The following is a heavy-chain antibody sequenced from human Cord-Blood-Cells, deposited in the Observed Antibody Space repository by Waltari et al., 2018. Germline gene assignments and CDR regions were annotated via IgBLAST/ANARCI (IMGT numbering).Heavy chain of an antibody. D-gene: IGHD3-16*01. CDR3: ARLAASRGGSWKKQYYFDY. CDR1: GYSISSGYY. V-gene: IGHV4-38-2*01. CDR2: IYHSGRT. J-gene: IGHJ4*02. Sequence: QVQLQESGPGLVKPSETLSLTCAVSGYSISSGYYWGWIRQPPGKGLEWIGSIYHSGRTYSHPSLKGRVTISVDTSKNQFSLKLSSVTAADTAVYYCARLAASRGGSWKKQYYFDYWGQGTLVTVSS.